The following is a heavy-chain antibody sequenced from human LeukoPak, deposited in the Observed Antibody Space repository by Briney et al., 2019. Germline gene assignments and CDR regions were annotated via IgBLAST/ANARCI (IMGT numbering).Heavy chain of an antibody. CDR2: IDHTGSI. D-gene: IGHD3-10*01. J-gene: IGHJ4*02. Sequence: SETLSLTCAVNAGSFTGYYWSWIRQPPGKGLEWLGEIDHTGSISYDPSVRSRVTISVDTFRNQFSLKLRSVTAADRAIYYCARGGYGPGSHYRYWGQGTLVTVSS. CDR1: AGSFTGYY. V-gene: IGHV4-34*01. CDR3: ARGGYGPGSHYRY.